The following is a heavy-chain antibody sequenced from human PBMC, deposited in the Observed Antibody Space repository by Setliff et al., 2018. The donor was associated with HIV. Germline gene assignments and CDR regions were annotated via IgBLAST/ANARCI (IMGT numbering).Heavy chain of an antibody. J-gene: IGHJ5*02. CDR2: INHSANT. CDR3: ARSSLHCGGGSCYLTWFDP. D-gene: IGHD2-15*01. CDR1: GASDISYIW. Sequence: SETLSLTCAVSGASDISYIWWSWVRRPPGKGLEWIGEINHSANTNYSPSLKSRVTISVDTSKNQFSLKLNSVTAADTAVYYCARSSLHCGGGSCYLTWFDPWGQGTLVTVSS. V-gene: IGHV4-4*02.